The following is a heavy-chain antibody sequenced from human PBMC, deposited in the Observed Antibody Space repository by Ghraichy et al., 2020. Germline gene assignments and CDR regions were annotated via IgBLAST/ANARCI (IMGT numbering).Heavy chain of an antibody. J-gene: IGHJ4*02. Sequence: SETLSLSCTVSGVSIISTNYYWGWIRQPPGKGLEWIATIYYSGTTYYNPSLKSRVTISVDTSKNQFFLKLSSVTAADTAVYYCARPFCSGGSCDHFDFWGQGTLVTVSS. CDR1: GVSIISTNYY. V-gene: IGHV4-39*01. CDR3: ARPFCSGGSCDHFDF. D-gene: IGHD2-15*01. CDR2: IYYSGTT.